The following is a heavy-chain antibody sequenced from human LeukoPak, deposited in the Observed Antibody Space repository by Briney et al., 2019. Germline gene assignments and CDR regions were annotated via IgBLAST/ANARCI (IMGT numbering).Heavy chain of an antibody. CDR2: IEQDGSEK. D-gene: IGHD3-9*01. V-gene: IGHV3-7*03. J-gene: IGHJ4*02. Sequence: GESLRLSCAASGFTFSRYWMSWVRQAPGKGLEWVANIEQDGSEKNYVDSVKGRFTISRDNAKNSLYLQMNNLRVEDTAMYYCAGGTGFIIKDWGQGTLVTVSS. CDR3: AGGTGFIIKD. CDR1: GFTFSRYW.